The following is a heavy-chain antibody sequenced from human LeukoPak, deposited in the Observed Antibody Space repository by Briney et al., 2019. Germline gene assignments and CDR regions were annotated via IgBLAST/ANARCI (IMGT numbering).Heavy chain of an antibody. V-gene: IGHV4-38-2*02. CDR2: IYHSGST. Sequence: PSETLSLTCTVSGYSISSGYYWGWIRQPPGKGLEWIGSIYHSGSTYYNPSLKSRVTISVDTSKNQFSLKLSSVTAADTAVYYCARGRVCSGGSCYSRYYYYMDVWGKGTTVTISS. CDR3: ARGRVCSGGSCYSRYYYYMDV. J-gene: IGHJ6*03. CDR1: GYSISSGYY. D-gene: IGHD2-15*01.